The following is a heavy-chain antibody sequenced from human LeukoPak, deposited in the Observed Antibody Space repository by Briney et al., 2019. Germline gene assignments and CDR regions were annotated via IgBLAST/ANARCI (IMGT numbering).Heavy chain of an antibody. CDR3: ARSHNWGTLDV. J-gene: IGHJ6*04. V-gene: IGHV3-30*03. CDR1: GFTFSSYG. Sequence: PGGSLRLSCAASGFTFSSYGMHRVRQAPGKGLEWVAVISYDGSNKYYADSVKGRFTISRDNAKNSLYLQMNSLRAEDTAVYYCARSHNWGTLDVWGKGTTVTVSS. CDR2: ISYDGSNK. D-gene: IGHD3-16*01.